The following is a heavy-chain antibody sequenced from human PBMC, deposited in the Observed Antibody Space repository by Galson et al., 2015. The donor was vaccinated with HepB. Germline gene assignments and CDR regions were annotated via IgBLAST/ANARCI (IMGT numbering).Heavy chain of an antibody. J-gene: IGHJ5*02. CDR1: GFTFSSYW. Sequence: SLRLSCAASGFTFSSYWMTWVRQAPGKGLEWVANIKQDGSEKYYVDSVKGRFTISRDNAKNSLFLQMSSLRAEDTAVYYCARASRDSGSYFWHWFDPWGQGTLVTVSS. V-gene: IGHV3-7*03. D-gene: IGHD1-26*01. CDR2: IKQDGSEK. CDR3: ARASRDSGSYFWHWFDP.